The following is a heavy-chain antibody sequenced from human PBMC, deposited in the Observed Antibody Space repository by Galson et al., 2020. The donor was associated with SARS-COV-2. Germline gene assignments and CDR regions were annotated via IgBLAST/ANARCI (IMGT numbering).Heavy chain of an antibody. CDR2: MSYPGNNK. V-gene: IGHV3-30-3*01. CDR3: ARDGIKEGLVCSPGDY. D-gene: IGHD2-8*01. CDR1: GFTFTSYA. Sequence: GESLKISCAASGFTFTSYAMHWVRQAPGKGLEWVAVMSYPGNNKYYADSVKGRFTNTIDISDNTLYLQMNSLTVEDTAGYYCARDGIKEGLVCSPGDYWGQGTLVTVSS. J-gene: IGHJ4*02.